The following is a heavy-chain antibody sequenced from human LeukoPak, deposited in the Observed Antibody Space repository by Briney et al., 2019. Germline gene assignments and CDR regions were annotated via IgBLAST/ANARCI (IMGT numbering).Heavy chain of an antibody. D-gene: IGHD6-19*01. Sequence: GASVKVSCKTSGYTFTPYYVHWVRQAPGQGPEWMGFINPNSGTSKYVQKFQDRVTMTRDTSINTVYMELSGLRSDDTAVYYCARDRAGGIAVAGDYWGQGTLVTVSS. CDR1: GYTFTPYY. J-gene: IGHJ4*02. CDR3: ARDRAGGIAVAGDY. V-gene: IGHV1-2*02. CDR2: INPNSGTS.